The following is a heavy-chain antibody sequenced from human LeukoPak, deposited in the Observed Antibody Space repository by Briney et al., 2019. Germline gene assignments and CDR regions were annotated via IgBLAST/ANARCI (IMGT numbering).Heavy chain of an antibody. CDR2: IIPIFGTA. Sequence: GSSVKVSCKASGGIFSSYAISWVRQAPGQGLEWMGGIIPIFGTANYAQKFQGRVTITADESTSTAYMELSSLRSEDTAVYYCARLDIVVVPAAHTPYYYYGMDVWGQGTTVTVSS. J-gene: IGHJ6*02. V-gene: IGHV1-69*01. CDR1: GGIFSSYA. CDR3: ARLDIVVVPAAHTPYYYYGMDV. D-gene: IGHD2-2*03.